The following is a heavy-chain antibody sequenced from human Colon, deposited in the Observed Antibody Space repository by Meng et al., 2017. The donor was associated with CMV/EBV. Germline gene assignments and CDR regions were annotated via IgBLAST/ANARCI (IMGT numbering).Heavy chain of an antibody. V-gene: IGHV1-18*01. Sequence: ASVKVSCKTSGYTFNTYGVTWVRQAPGQGLEGMSWISGSNGNTNYAQKRQGRVTLTTDTSTSTAYLQLGGLTSADTAVYYCARGGGYVSAGSYPAYFDHWGQGTLVTVSS. J-gene: IGHJ4*02. CDR3: ARGGGYVSAGSYPAYFDH. CDR1: GYTFNTYG. CDR2: ISGSNGNT. D-gene: IGHD3-10*01.